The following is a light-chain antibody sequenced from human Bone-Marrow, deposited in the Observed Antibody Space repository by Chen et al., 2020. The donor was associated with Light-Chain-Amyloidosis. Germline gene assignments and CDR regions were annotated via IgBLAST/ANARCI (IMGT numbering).Light chain of an antibody. J-gene: IGLJ3*02. Sequence: SYVLTQPSSVSVAPGQTAPVACGGNNIGSTSVHWYQQTPGQAPLLVVYDDSDRPSAIPERLSGSNSGNTATLTISRVEAGDEADYYCQVWDRSSDRPVFGGGTKLTVL. CDR3: QVWDRSSDRPV. CDR1: NIGSTS. V-gene: IGLV3-21*02. CDR2: DDS.